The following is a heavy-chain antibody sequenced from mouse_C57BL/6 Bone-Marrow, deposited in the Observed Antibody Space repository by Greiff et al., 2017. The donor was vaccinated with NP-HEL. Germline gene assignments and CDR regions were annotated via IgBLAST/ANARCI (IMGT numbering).Heavy chain of an antibody. J-gene: IGHJ1*03. CDR3: ARSMVTCSYWYFDV. CDR2: INPNNGGT. V-gene: IGHV1-18*01. D-gene: IGHD2-2*01. Sequence: EVQLQQSGPELVKPGASVKIPCKASGYTFTDFNMAWVKQSHGKSLEWIGDINPNNGGTIYNQKFKGKATLTVDKSSSTAYMELRSLTSEDTAVYYCARSMVTCSYWYFDVWGTGTTVTVSS. CDR1: GYTFTDFN.